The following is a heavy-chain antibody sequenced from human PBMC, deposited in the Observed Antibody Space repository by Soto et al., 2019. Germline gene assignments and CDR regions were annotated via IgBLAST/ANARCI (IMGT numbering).Heavy chain of an antibody. Sequence: QVQIVQSGPEVKRPGTSVRVSCKTSGFTFSNSAVQWVRQARGQRLEWIGWIIVASGRTNYAREVQERVTISRDTSTSTAYMELSGLKSEDTAVYYCVAELYSGGGCCSFDFWGQGTMVTVSS. D-gene: IGHD2-21*02. J-gene: IGHJ3*01. V-gene: IGHV1-58*01. CDR1: GFTFSNSA. CDR2: IIVASGRT. CDR3: VAELYSGGGCCSFDF.